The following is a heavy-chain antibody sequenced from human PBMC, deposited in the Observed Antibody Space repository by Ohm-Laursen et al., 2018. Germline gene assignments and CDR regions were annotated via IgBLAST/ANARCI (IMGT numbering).Heavy chain of an antibody. V-gene: IGHV1-8*01. CDR3: ARLGYYDSSGYYEVVY. J-gene: IGHJ4*02. CDR2: MNPNSGNT. D-gene: IGHD3-22*01. Sequence: GASVKVSCKASGYTFTSYDINWVRQATGQGLEWMGWMNPNSGNTGYAQKFQGRVTMTRNTSISTAYMELSSLRSEDTAVYYCARLGYYDSSGYYEVVYWGQGTLVTVSS. CDR1: GYTFTSYD.